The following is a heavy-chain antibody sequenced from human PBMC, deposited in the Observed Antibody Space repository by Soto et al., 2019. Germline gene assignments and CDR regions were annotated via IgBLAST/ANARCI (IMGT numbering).Heavy chain of an antibody. D-gene: IGHD2-2*01. J-gene: IGHJ1*01. CDR2: IWYDGSNK. CDR1: GFTFSSYG. CDR3: ASVGYCSSTSCYSAYFQH. V-gene: IGHV3-33*01. Sequence: QVQLVESGGGVVQPGRSLRLSCAASGFTFSSYGMHWVRQAPGKGLEWVAVIWYDGSNKYYADSVKGRFTISRDNSKNTLYLQMNSLRAEDTAVYYCASVGYCSSTSCYSAYFQHWGQGTLVTVSS.